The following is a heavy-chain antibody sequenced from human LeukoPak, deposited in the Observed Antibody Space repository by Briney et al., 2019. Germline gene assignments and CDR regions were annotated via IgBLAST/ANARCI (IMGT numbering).Heavy chain of an antibody. D-gene: IGHD1-7*01. Sequence: TLSLTCTVSGGSISSGGYYWSWIRQHPGKGLEWIGYIYYSGSTYYNPSLKSRVTISVDTSKNQFSLKLSSVTAADTAVYYCARKGRDWNYGFDYWGQGTLVTVSS. CDR2: IYYSGST. CDR3: ARKGRDWNYGFDY. V-gene: IGHV4-31*03. CDR1: GGSISSGGYY. J-gene: IGHJ4*02.